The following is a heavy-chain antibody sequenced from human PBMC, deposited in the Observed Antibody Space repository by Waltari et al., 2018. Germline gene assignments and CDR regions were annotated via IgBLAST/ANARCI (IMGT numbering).Heavy chain of an antibody. CDR2: IKQDGSEK. V-gene: IGHV3-7*01. D-gene: IGHD2-2*01. Sequence: EVQLVESGGGLVQPGGSLRLSCAASGFTFSSYWLSWVRQAPGKGLEWVANIKQDGSEKYYVDSVKGRFTISRDNAKNSLYLQMNSLRAEDTAVYYCARESSSEYFDYWGQGTLVTVSS. CDR1: GFTFSSYW. J-gene: IGHJ4*02. CDR3: ARESSSEYFDY.